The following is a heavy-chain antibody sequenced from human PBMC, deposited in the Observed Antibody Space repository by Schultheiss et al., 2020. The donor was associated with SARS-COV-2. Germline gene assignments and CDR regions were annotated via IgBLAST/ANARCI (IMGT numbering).Heavy chain of an antibody. V-gene: IGHV4-4*07. CDR1: GGSISSYY. Sequence: SETLSLTCTVSGGSISSYYWSWIRQPAGKGLEWIGRIHTSGSNNYNPSLKSRVSISVDKSKNQFSLKLSSVTAADTAVYYCARGGHYYDSSGYYYQHWGQGTLVTVSS. J-gene: IGHJ1*01. CDR2: IHTSGSN. CDR3: ARGGHYYDSSGYYYQH. D-gene: IGHD3-22*01.